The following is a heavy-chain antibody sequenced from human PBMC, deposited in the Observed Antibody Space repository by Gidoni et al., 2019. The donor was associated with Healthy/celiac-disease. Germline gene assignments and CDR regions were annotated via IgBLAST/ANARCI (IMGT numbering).Heavy chain of an antibody. CDR1: GFPFSSYA. Sequence: EVQLVESGGGLVQPGGALRLSCSASGFPFSSYAMHWVSQAPGKGMEYVLAISSNGGSTYYADSVKGRFTISRDNSKNTLYLQMSSLRAEDTDVYYCVKDQLEILEWLVWGQGTLVTVSS. CDR2: ISSNGGST. V-gene: IGHV3-64D*06. D-gene: IGHD3-3*01. CDR3: VKDQLEILEWLV. J-gene: IGHJ4*02.